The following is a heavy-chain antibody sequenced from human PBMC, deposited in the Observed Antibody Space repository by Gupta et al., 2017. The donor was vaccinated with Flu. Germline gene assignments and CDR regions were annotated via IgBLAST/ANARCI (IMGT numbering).Heavy chain of an antibody. J-gene: IGHJ1*01. CDR1: GFTFSSYA. CDR3: AKPDLLGWELLPSDFQH. Sequence: EVQLLESGGGLVQPGGSLRLSCAASGFTFSSYAMSWVRQAPGKGLEWVSAISGSGGSTYYADSVKGRFTISSDNSKNTLYLQMNSLRADDTAVYYCAKPDLLGWELLPSDFQHWCQGTLVTFSS. D-gene: IGHD1-26*01. V-gene: IGHV3-23*01. CDR2: ISGSGGST.